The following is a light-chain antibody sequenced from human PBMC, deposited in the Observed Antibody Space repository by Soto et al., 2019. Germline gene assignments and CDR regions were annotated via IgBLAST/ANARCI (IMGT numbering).Light chain of an antibody. CDR1: QSVLRSYNNNNY. V-gene: IGKV4-1*01. CDR2: WAS. CDR3: QQHHETPNT. Sequence: DIVMTQSPDSLAVSLGERATINCKSSQSVLRSYNNNNYLAWYQQKSGQPPKLLIYWASTRESGVPDRFSGSGSGPDFTLTISSLQAEDVAVYYCQQHHETPNTFGGGTRVELK. J-gene: IGKJ4*01.